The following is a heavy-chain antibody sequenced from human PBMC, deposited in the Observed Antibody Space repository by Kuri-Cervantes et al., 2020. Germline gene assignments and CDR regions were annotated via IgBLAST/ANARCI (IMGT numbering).Heavy chain of an antibody. CDR3: ARFPVSATYPYYCYGMDV. D-gene: IGHD1-26*01. Sequence: GGSLRLSCAASGFTVSSNYMSWVRQAPGKGLEWVSVIYSGGSTYYADSVKGRFTISRDNAKNSLYLQVNSLSAGDTAVYFCARFPVSATYPYYCYGMDVWGQGTTVTVSS. CDR2: IYSGGST. J-gene: IGHJ6*02. V-gene: IGHV3-53*01. CDR1: GFTVSSNY.